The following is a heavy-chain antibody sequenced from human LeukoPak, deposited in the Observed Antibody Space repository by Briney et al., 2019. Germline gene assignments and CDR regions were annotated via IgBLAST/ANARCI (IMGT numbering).Heavy chain of an antibody. Sequence: GGSLRLSCAASGFTFSSYAMSWVRQAPGKGLEWVSYISASAGSAFYADSVKGRFTISRDTSKNTLYLQMNSLRAEDTAVYYCAKMQRGSGSWDYFDYWGQGTLVTVSS. D-gene: IGHD3-10*01. V-gene: IGHV3-23*01. CDR2: ISASAGSA. J-gene: IGHJ4*02. CDR3: AKMQRGSGSWDYFDY. CDR1: GFTFSSYA.